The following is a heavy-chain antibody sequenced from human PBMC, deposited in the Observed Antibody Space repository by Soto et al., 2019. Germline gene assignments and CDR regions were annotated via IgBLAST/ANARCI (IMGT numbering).Heavy chain of an antibody. Sequence: PSETLSLTCTVSGGSISSGGYYWSWIRQHPGKGLEWIGYIYYSGSTYYNPSLKSRVTISVDTSKNQFSLKLSSVTAADTAVYYCARSHFWCSSYSYAHWGQGTLVTVSS. CDR2: IYYSGST. J-gene: IGHJ4*02. CDR1: GGSISSGGYY. V-gene: IGHV4-31*03. D-gene: IGHD5-18*01. CDR3: ARSHFWCSSYSYAH.